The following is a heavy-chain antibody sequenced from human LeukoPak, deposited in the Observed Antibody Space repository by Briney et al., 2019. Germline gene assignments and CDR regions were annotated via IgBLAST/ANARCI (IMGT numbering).Heavy chain of an antibody. V-gene: IGHV3-21*01. CDR1: GFIFSSYS. Sequence: GGCLRLSCAASGFIFSSYSMNWVRQAPGRGLEWVSSIRSRSSYIYYADSVKGRFTISRDNAKNSLYLQMNSLRAEDTAVYYCARDQCSSTSCYTNWFDPWGQGTLVTVSS. CDR3: ARDQCSSTSCYTNWFDP. J-gene: IGHJ5*02. D-gene: IGHD2-2*02. CDR2: IRSRSSYI.